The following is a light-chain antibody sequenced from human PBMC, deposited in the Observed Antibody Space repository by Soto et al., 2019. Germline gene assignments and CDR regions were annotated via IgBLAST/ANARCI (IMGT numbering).Light chain of an antibody. CDR1: QSVSNY. J-gene: IGKJ1*01. V-gene: IGKV3-11*01. CDR3: QQRSSWPWT. CDR2: DAS. Sequence: EIVLTQSPATLSLSPGESATLSCRAGQSVSNYLTWYQQKPGQAPSLLISDASNRATGIPARFSGSGSGTDFTLTISSLEPEDFAVYYCQQRSSWPWTFGQGTKVEIK.